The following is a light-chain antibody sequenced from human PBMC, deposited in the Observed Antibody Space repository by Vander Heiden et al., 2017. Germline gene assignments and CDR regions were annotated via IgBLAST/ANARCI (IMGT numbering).Light chain of an antibody. V-gene: IGKV1-12*01. CDR3: QQANSFPRT. CDR1: QGISTW. Sequence: IQLTQSPSSVSPSVGARVTITCRASQGISTWLAWYQQIPGKAPKLLISSASSLQSGVPSRFSGSGSGTDFILTISILQPEDFATYYCQQANSFPRTFGQGTKVEIK. J-gene: IGKJ1*01. CDR2: SAS.